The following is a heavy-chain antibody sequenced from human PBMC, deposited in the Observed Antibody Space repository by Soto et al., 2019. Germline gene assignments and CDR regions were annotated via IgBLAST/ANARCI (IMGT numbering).Heavy chain of an antibody. Sequence: QVQLQESGPGLVKPSETLSLICTVSGASIRRSSSYWDWIRQSPGKGLEWIGSIDSSGGTYYKSSITSRVTISVDTSKNQFSLTLRSVTAADTAVYYCARPVGFGTADFGGLHASDIWGQGTTVTVSS. CDR2: IDSSGGT. D-gene: IGHD3-10*01. J-gene: IGHJ3*02. V-gene: IGHV4-39*01. CDR1: GASIRRSSSY. CDR3: ARPVGFGTADFGGLHASDI.